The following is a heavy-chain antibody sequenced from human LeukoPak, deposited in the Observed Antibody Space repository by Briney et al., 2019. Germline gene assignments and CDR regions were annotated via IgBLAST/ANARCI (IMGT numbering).Heavy chain of an antibody. J-gene: IGHJ6*04. D-gene: IGHD5-12*01. CDR1: GRIFSRYA. CDR3: EMGSIVAEIYYYYCGMDV. V-gene: IGHV1-69*05. CDR2: VIPIFGTA. Sequence: SVNLSCQASGRIFSRYAISWVRQAPGQGLEWIGGVIPIFGTANYGQKIQGRVTLNTDASTSTAYMEVSSLSSEHTAVYYCEMGSIVAEIYYYYCGMDVWGKGTTVTVSS.